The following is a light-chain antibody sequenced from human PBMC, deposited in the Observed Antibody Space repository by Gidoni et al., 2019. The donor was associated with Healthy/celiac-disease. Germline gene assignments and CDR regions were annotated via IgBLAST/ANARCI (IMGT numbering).Light chain of an antibody. CDR3: SSFTTTSTVV. CDR2: EVS. Sequence: QSALTQPASVSGSPGQSITISCTGPIRDVRIYKYVSWYQQHPGKAPKLMIFEVSNRPSGVPDRFSGSKSGNTASLTISGLQGEDEADYYCSSFTTTSTVVFGGGTKLTVL. V-gene: IGLV2-14*01. J-gene: IGLJ2*01. CDR1: IRDVRIYKY.